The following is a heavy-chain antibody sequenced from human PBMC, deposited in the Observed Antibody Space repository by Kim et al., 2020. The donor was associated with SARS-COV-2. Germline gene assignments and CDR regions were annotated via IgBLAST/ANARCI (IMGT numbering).Heavy chain of an antibody. CDR3: VRDPPDGVWYFEV. J-gene: IGHJ2*01. Sequence: YADSVKGRFTISRDNAKNSVFLQMNSLRAEDTAVYYCVRDPPDGVWYFEVWGRGTLVTVSS. V-gene: IGHV3-48*03.